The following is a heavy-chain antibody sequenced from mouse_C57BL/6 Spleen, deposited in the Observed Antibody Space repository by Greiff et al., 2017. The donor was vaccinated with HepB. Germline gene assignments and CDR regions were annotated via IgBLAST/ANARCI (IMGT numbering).Heavy chain of an antibody. CDR3: ARKADYGSFFDY. J-gene: IGHJ2*01. CDR1: GFSLTSYG. D-gene: IGHD1-1*01. Sequence: VQLVESGPGLVQPSQSLSITCTVSGFSLTSYGVHWVRQSPGKGLEWLGVIWSGGSTDYNAAFISRLSISKDNSKSQVFFKMNSLQADDTAIYYCARKADYGSFFDYWGQGTTLTVSS. CDR2: IWSGGST. V-gene: IGHV2-2*01.